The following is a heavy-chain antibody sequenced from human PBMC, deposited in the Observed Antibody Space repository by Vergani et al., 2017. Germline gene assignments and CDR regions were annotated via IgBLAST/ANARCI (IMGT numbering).Heavy chain of an antibody. D-gene: IGHD3-3*01. J-gene: IGHJ6*03. CDR3: AKDIGELDDFGSGYYTYYCYYMDV. V-gene: IGHV3-30*02. CDR2: IRSDESRR. Sequence: QVQLVESGGGVVQPGGSLRLSCAASGYTFNSYGMHWVRQAPGKGLEWVASIRSDESRRYYGDSMEGPFTISRDHAKNSLYLQMNSLRAEDTAWYYCAKDIGELDDFGSGYYTYYCYYMDVWGKGTTVTVSS. CDR1: GYTFNSYG.